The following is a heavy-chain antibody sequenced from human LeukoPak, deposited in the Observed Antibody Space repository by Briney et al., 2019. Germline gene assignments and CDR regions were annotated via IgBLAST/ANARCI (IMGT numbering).Heavy chain of an antibody. Sequence: GGSLRLSCAASGFTFSSFGMHWVRQAPGKGLEGVAFIQYDAGNRQYADSVKGRFTISRDNSKSTLYMQMNSLTAEDTAVYYCAKSFTGSYLDYFDYWGQGTLVTVSS. D-gene: IGHD1-26*01. J-gene: IGHJ4*02. CDR3: AKSFTGSYLDYFDY. CDR1: GFTFSSFG. CDR2: IQYDAGNR. V-gene: IGHV3-30*02.